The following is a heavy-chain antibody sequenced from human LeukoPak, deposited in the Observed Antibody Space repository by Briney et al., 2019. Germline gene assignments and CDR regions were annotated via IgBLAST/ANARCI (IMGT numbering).Heavy chain of an antibody. D-gene: IGHD3-3*01. Sequence: GGSLRLSCTASGFSFERYAMSWVRQAPGKGLEWVSVISGSGYSTYYGDSVKGRFSISRDNSKNTLYLQMNSLRAEDTAVYYCAKDPRYYDFWSGYQNYYYYGMDVWGQGTTVTVSS. CDR1: GFSFERYA. CDR2: ISGSGYST. V-gene: IGHV3-23*01. CDR3: AKDPRYYDFWSGYQNYYYYGMDV. J-gene: IGHJ6*02.